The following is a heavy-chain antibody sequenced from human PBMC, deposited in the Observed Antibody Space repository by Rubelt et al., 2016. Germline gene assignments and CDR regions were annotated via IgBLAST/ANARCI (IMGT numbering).Heavy chain of an antibody. V-gene: IGHV3-74*01. D-gene: IGHD5-18*01. Sequence: EVQLVESGGGLVHPGGSLRLSCAASGFTFSSYCMHWLRQAPGKGLVWVSRINSDGCRTSYAYSVKGRFTISRDNAKNKLYLQMNSLRAEDTAVYYCAREGYSYGDYWGQGTLVTVSS. CDR2: INSDGCRT. CDR1: GFTFSSYC. CDR3: AREGYSYGDY. J-gene: IGHJ4*02.